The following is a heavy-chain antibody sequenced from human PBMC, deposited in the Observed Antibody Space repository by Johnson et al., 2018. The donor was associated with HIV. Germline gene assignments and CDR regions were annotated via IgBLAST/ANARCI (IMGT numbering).Heavy chain of an antibody. D-gene: IGHD1-26*01. CDR1: GFSFDDYA. CDR3: AKTGGGTALDS. CDR2: ISWNSGSI. Sequence: VQLVESGGGLVQPGRSLSLSCAASGFSFDDYAMHWVRQAPGKGLEWVSGISWNSGSIGYAASVKGRFTISRDNAKNSLYLQMNSLRVDDTAVDYCAKTGGGTALDSWGQGTMVTVSS. J-gene: IGHJ3*02. V-gene: IGHV3-9*01.